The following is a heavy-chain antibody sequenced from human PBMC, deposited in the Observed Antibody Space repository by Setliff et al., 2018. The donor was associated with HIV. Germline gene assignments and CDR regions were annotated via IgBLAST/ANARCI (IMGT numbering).Heavy chain of an antibody. CDR2: ISSNGGST. D-gene: IGHD2-2*01. V-gene: IGHV3-64*02. CDR3: ARRGYCSSTTCYYDY. CDR1: GFTFSSYF. Sequence: WGSLRLSCAAPGFTFSSYFMHWVRQAPGKGLEYVSAISSNGGSTYYADSVKGRFTISRDNSKNTLYLQMGSLRAEDMAVYYCARRGYCSSTTCYYDYWGQGTLVTVSS. J-gene: IGHJ4*02.